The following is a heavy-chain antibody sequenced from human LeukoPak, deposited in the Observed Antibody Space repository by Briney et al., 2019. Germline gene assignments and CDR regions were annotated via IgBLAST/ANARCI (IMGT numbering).Heavy chain of an antibody. CDR2: IYSSGST. V-gene: IGHV3-66*04. J-gene: IGHJ1*01. CDR1: GFTVSSNY. D-gene: IGHD1-26*01. Sequence: GGSLRLSCAASGFTVSSNYMSWVRQVPGKGLEWVSVIYSSGSTYYADSVKGRFTISRDDSKNTLYLHMNSLRAEDTAVYYCTRRMAEASTIYFPHWGQGTLVTVSS. CDR3: TRRMAEASTIYFPH.